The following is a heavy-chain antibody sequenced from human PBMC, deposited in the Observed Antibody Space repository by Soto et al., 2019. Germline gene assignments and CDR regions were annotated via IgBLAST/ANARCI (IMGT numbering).Heavy chain of an antibody. CDR2: ISSTTNYI. Sequence: GGPLRPSCAASGFTSTRYSMNWVRQDPGKGLEWVSSISSTTNYIYYGDSMKGRFTIYRDNAKNSLYLEMNSLRAEDTAVYYCARESEDLTSNFDYWGQGT. J-gene: IGHJ4*02. CDR1: GFTSTRYS. CDR3: ARESEDLTSNFDY. V-gene: IGHV3-21*06.